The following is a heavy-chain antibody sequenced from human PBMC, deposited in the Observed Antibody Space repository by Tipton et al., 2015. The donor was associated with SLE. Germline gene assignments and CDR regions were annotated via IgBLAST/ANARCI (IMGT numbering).Heavy chain of an antibody. Sequence: TLSLTCTVSVGFITGHYWNWIRQPPGKGLEWIGNVFHNGKTNYSPSLESRVTISLDTSKNQFSLKVSSVTAADTAFYYCARHLEEQVVQNWGQGTLVTVSS. CDR1: VGFITGHY. CDR3: ARHLEEQVVQN. V-gene: IGHV4-59*08. J-gene: IGHJ4*02. D-gene: IGHD6-13*01. CDR2: VFHNGKT.